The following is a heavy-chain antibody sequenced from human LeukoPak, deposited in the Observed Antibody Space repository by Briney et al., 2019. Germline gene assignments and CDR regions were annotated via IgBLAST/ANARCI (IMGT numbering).Heavy chain of an antibody. CDR3: ARALIGYYFDY. CDR2: ISSSSSYI. Sequence: GGSLRLSCAASGFTFSSYGMHWVRQAPGKGLEWVSSISSSSSYIYYADSVKGRFTISRDNAKNSLYLQMNSLRAEDTAVYYCARALIGYYFDYWGQGTLVTVSS. V-gene: IGHV3-21*01. J-gene: IGHJ4*02. CDR1: GFTFSSYG. D-gene: IGHD2-8*01.